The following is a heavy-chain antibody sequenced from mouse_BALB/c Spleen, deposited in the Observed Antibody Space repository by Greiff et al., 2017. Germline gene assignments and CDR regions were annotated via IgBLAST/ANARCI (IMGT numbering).Heavy chain of an antibody. CDR2: ISYDGSN. CDR3: AIKDYRYDGEGYYAMDY. Sequence: EVQLVESGPGLVKPSQSLSLTCSVTGYSITSGYYWNWIRQFPGNKLEWMGYISYDGSNNYNPSLKNRISITRDTSKNQFFLKLNSVTTEDTATYYCAIKDYRYDGEGYYAMDYWGQGTSVTVSS. CDR1: GYSITSGYY. D-gene: IGHD2-14*01. V-gene: IGHV3-6*02. J-gene: IGHJ4*01.